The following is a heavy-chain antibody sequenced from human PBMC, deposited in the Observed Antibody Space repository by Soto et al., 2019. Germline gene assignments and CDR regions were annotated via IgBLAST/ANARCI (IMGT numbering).Heavy chain of an antibody. CDR1: GFALNIFW. CDR2: MNQDGSEK. Sequence: EVHLVESGGGLVQPGDSLSLSCAASGFALNIFWMSWIRQAPGKGLEWVANMNQDGSEKYYVDSVKGRFRISRDNAKKSVYLQMDGLSVEDTAVYYCARDAPTTLLGQSYQVWGQGTLVTVSA. J-gene: IGHJ1*01. V-gene: IGHV3-7*01. D-gene: IGHD1-1*01. CDR3: ARDAPTTLLGQSYQV.